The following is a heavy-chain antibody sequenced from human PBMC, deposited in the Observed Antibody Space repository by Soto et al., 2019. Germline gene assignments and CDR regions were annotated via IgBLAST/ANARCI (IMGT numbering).Heavy chain of an antibody. CDR1: GFSFSNYG. Sequence: GGSLRLSCAASGFSFSNYGMSWVRQAPGKGLEWVSSLSGSGGSTYYADSVKGRLTMSRDNSKDTQYLQIINLRAEVKAIFYRGKYARVRMTTGFDPCAQATLVTFSS. V-gene: IGHV3-23*01. CDR2: LSGSGGST. D-gene: IGHD2-8*01. J-gene: IGHJ5*02. CDR3: GKYARVRMTTGFDP.